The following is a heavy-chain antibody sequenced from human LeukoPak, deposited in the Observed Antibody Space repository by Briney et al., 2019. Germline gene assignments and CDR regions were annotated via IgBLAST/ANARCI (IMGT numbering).Heavy chain of an antibody. CDR2: ISGSDT. D-gene: IGHD2/OR15-2a*01. Sequence: GGSLRLTCSASGITLSKSTLSWVRLAPGKGLEWVSGISGSDTFYADFVKGRFTISRDNSKNTAYMQLNSLSVADTAIYYCATLYEIHSDYWGQGILVTVSS. CDR1: GITLSKST. CDR3: ATLYEIHSDY. V-gene: IGHV3-23*01. J-gene: IGHJ4*02.